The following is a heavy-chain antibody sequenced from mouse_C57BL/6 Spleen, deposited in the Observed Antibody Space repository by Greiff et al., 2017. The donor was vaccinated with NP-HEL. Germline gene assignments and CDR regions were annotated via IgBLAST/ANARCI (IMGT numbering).Heavy chain of an antibody. D-gene: IGHD2-4*01. CDR3: AKNNYDTNWSFDV. CDR2: IWRGGSP. J-gene: IGHJ1*03. Sequence: QVQLKESGPGLVQPSQSLSITCTGSGFSITSYGVHWVRQSPGQGLEWLGVIWRGGSPDYNSAFMPRLSTTTDNYKRQVISKMNGLLADDTAIYYGAKNNYDTNWSFDVSGTGTTVTV. V-gene: IGHV2-5*01. CDR1: GFSITSYG.